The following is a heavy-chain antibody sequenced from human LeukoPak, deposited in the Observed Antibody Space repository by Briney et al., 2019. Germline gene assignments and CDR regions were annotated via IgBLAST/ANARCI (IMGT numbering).Heavy chain of an antibody. CDR2: LSPSGGIT. V-gene: IGHV3-23*01. CDR1: GFTFSTYA. D-gene: IGHD2-2*01. CDR3: ARDMGYCSSSNCYTYYLDY. J-gene: IGHJ4*02. Sequence: GGSLRLSCAASGFTFSTYAMSWVRQAPGKGLEWVSALSPSGGITYYEDSVKGRFTISRDNSKNTLYLQMSSLRAEDTAVYYCARDMGYCSSSNCYTYYLDYWGQGTLVTVSS.